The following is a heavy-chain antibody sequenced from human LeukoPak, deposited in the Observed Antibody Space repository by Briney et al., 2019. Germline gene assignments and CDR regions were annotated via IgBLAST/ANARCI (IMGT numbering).Heavy chain of an antibody. J-gene: IGHJ4*02. CDR3: ARVVRGIFDY. CDR2: TYYSSKWYN. CDR1: GDSFSSNSAA. V-gene: IGHV6-1*01. D-gene: IGHD1-14*01. Sequence: QTLSLTCAISGDSFSSNSAAWNWIRQSASRGLECLGRTYYSSKWYNDYAVSVKSRITINPDTSKNQFSLQLNSVTPEDTALYYCARVVRGIFDYWGQGTLVTVSS.